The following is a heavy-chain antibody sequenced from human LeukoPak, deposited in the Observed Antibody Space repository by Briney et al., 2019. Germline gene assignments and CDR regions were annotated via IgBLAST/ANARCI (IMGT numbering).Heavy chain of an antibody. CDR3: ARDPLNCGGDCYNYYYYGMDV. V-gene: IGHV1-18*01. CDR2: ISAYNGNT. CDR1: GYTFTSYG. D-gene: IGHD2-21*02. Sequence: ASVNVSCKASGYTFTSYGISWVRQAPGQGREWMGWISAYNGNTNYAQKLQGRVTMTTDTSTSTAYMELRSLRSDDTAVYYCARDPLNCGGDCYNYYYYGMDVWGQGTTVTVSS. J-gene: IGHJ6*02.